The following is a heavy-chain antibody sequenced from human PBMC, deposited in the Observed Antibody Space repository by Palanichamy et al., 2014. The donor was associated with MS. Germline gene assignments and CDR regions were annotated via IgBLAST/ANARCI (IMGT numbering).Heavy chain of an antibody. Sequence: QLQLQESGPGLVKPSETLSLTCTVSGGSISSSSYYWGWIRQPPGKGLEWIGSIYYSGSTYYNPSLKSRVTISVDTSKNQFSLKLSSVTAADTAVYYCARHRFLEWLSTVGDAFDIWGQGTMVTVSS. CDR3: ARHRFLEWLSTVGDAFDI. V-gene: IGHV4-39*01. J-gene: IGHJ3*02. D-gene: IGHD3-3*01. CDR1: GGSISSSSYY. CDR2: IYYSGST.